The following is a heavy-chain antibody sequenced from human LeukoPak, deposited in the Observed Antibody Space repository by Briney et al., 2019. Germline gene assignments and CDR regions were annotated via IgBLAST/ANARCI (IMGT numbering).Heavy chain of an antibody. Sequence: SETLSLTCSVSGGSISSYHWSWIRQPAGKGLEWIGRIYTSGITNYSPSLKSRVTMSVDTSKNQLSLKLSSVTAADTAVYYCARGRWSKISFDYWGQGTLVTVS. CDR3: ARGRWSKISFDY. CDR1: GGSISSYH. CDR2: IYTSGIT. D-gene: IGHD2-15*01. V-gene: IGHV4-4*07. J-gene: IGHJ4*02.